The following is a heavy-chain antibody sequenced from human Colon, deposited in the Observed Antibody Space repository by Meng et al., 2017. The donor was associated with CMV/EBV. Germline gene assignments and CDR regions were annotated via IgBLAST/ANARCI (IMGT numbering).Heavy chain of an antibody. J-gene: IGHJ4*02. CDR3: ATAHTVLLGHCTSTTCYTLDS. V-gene: IGHV1-24*01. Sequence: ALVKVSCKASGYTFTGYYMHWVRQAPGQGLEWMGGFDPEAGAKIYAQKFQGRLTMTEDTSTGTAYMELSSLRSEDTAVYYCATAHTVLLGHCTSTTCYTLDSWGQGTLVTVSS. CDR2: FDPEAGAK. D-gene: IGHD2-2*02. CDR1: GYTFTGYY.